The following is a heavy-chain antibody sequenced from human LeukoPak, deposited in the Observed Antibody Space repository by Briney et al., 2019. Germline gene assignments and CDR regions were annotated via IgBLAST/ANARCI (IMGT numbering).Heavy chain of an antibody. CDR3: ARHSSGWYNYYYGMDV. CDR1: GYSFTSYW. Sequence: GGSLKISCKGSGYSFTSYWIGWVRQLPGKGLEWMGIIYPGDSDTRYSPSFQGQVTISADKSISTAYLQWSSLKASDTAMYYCARHSSGWYNYYYGMDVWGQGTTITVSS. J-gene: IGHJ6*02. CDR2: IYPGDSDT. D-gene: IGHD6-19*01. V-gene: IGHV5-51*01.